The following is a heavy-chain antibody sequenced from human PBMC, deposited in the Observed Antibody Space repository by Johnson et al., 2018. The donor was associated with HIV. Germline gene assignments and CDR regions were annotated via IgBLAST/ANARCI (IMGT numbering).Heavy chain of an antibody. V-gene: IGHV3-48*04. Sequence: VQLVESGGGVVQPGGSLRLSCAASGFTFSSYAMSWVRQAPGKGLEWVSYISSSGSTIYYADSVKGRFTISRDNAKNSLYLQMNSLRAEDTAVYYCARVRPKGSFDIWGQGTMVTVSS. D-gene: IGHD1-1*01. CDR2: ISSSGSTI. CDR3: ARVRPKGSFDI. CDR1: GFTFSSYA. J-gene: IGHJ3*02.